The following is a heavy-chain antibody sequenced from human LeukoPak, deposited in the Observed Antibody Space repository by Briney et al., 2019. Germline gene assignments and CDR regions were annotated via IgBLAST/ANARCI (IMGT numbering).Heavy chain of an antibody. CDR2: INHSGST. CDR3: ARSIGEMATDY. V-gene: IGHV4-34*01. CDR1: GGSFSGYY. J-gene: IGHJ4*02. D-gene: IGHD5-24*01. Sequence: SETLSLTCAVYGGSFSGYYWSWIRQPPGKGLEWIGEINHSGSTNYNPSLKSRVTISVDTSKNQLSLKLSSVTAADTAVYYCARSIGEMATDYWGQGTLVTVSS.